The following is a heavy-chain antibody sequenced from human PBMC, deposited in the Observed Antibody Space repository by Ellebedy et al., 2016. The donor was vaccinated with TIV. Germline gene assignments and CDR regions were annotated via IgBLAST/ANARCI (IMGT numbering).Heavy chain of an antibody. CDR3: ATEGYYYDSSVGY. J-gene: IGHJ4*02. CDR2: IIPIFGTA. D-gene: IGHD3-22*01. V-gene: IGHV1-69*13. Sequence: SVKVSXXASGGTFSSYAISWVRQAPGQGLEWMGGIIPIFGTANYAQKFQGRVTITADESTSTAYMELSSLRSEDTAVYYCATEGYYYDSSVGYWGQGTLVTVSS. CDR1: GGTFSSYA.